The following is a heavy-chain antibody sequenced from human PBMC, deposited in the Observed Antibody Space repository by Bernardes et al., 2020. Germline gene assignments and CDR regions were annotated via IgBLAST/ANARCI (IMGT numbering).Heavy chain of an antibody. CDR3: AREYYDFWSGYSAQFGIYYYYGMDV. D-gene: IGHD3-3*01. V-gene: IGHV3-33*08. J-gene: IGHJ6*02. Sequence: GGSLRLSCAASGFTFSSYSMHWVRQAPGKGLEWVAVIWYDGSNKYYADSVKGRFTISRDNSKNTLYLQMNSLRAEDTAVYYCAREYYDFWSGYSAQFGIYYYYGMDVWGQGTTVTVSS. CDR2: IWYDGSNK. CDR1: GFTFSSYS.